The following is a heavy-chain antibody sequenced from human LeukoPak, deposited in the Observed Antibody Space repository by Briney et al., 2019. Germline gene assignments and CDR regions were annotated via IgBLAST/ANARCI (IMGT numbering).Heavy chain of an antibody. CDR2: INSDGSST. J-gene: IGHJ4*02. V-gene: IGHV3-74*01. CDR3: ARAPYSSSWYEVY. D-gene: IGHD6-13*01. Sequence: GGSLRLSCAASGFTFSSYWMHWVRQAPGKGLVWVSRINSDGSSTSYADSVKGRFTISRDNAKNTLYLQMNSLRAEDTAVYYCARAPYSSSWYEVYWGQGTLVTVSS. CDR1: GFTFSSYW.